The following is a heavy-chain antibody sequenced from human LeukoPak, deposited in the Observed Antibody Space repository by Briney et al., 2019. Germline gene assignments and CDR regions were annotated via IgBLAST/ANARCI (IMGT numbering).Heavy chain of an antibody. CDR1: GGTSSSYA. V-gene: IGHV1-69*13. Sequence: ASVKVSCKASGGTSSSYAISWVRQAPGQGLEWMGGIIPIFGTANYAQKFQGRVTITADESTSTAYMELSSLRSEDTAVYYCAKTGYGNWYFDRWGRGTLVTVSS. D-gene: IGHD1-1*01. CDR3: AKTGYGNWYFDR. CDR2: IIPIFGTA. J-gene: IGHJ2*01.